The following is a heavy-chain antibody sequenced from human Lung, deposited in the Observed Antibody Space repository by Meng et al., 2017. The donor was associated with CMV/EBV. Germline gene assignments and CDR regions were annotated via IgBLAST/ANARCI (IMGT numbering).Heavy chain of an antibody. CDR2: IYTSGST. CDR1: GGYISSYY. J-gene: IGHJ5*02. V-gene: IGHV4-4*07. CDR3: AGYDSSGYEGS. Sequence: QGQPQGPGPGLGKPSEPLSLPCTFSGGYISSYYWSWIRQPAGKGLEWIGRIYTSGSTNYNPSLKSRVTMSVDTSKNQLSLKLSSVTAADTAVYYCAGYDSSGYEGSWGQGTLVTVSS. D-gene: IGHD3-22*01.